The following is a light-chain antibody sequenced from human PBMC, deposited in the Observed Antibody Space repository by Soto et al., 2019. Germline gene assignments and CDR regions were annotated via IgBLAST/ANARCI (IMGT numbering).Light chain of an antibody. CDR3: QQYNSYWT. Sequence: DIQMTQSPSTLSASVGDRVTITCRASQSISSWLAWYQQKPGKAPKLLIYKSSSLESGVPSRFSSSGSGTEFALTISSLQPDDFATYYCQQYNSYWTFGKGTKVEIK. CDR1: QSISSW. CDR2: KSS. V-gene: IGKV1-5*03. J-gene: IGKJ1*01.